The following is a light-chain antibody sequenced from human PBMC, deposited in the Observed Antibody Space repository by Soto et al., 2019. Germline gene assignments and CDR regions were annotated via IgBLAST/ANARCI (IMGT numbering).Light chain of an antibody. CDR1: QSISSY. V-gene: IGKV1-39*01. Sequence: IHMTQSPSSLSAYVGYRVTINCRASQSISSYLNWYQQKPGKAPKLLIYAASSLQSGVPSRFSGSGSGTDFNLTISSLQTEDFATYYCQQSYSSLWTFGQGTKVDIK. CDR3: QQSYSSLWT. CDR2: AAS. J-gene: IGKJ1*01.